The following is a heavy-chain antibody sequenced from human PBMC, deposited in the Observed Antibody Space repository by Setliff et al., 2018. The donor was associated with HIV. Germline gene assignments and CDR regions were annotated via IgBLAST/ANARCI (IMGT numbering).Heavy chain of an antibody. CDR3: ARASKYGVRYYFDY. V-gene: IGHV6-1*01. CDR2: TYYRSKWYN. J-gene: IGHJ4*02. Sequence: SPTLSLPCAISGDSVSSDTAAWNWIRQSPSRGLEWLGRTYYRSKWYNDYAPSVKSRIGINPDTSKNQFSLQLNSVTPDDTAVYFCARASKYGVRYYFDYWGLGTLVTVSS. CDR1: GDSVSSDTAA. D-gene: IGHD4-17*01.